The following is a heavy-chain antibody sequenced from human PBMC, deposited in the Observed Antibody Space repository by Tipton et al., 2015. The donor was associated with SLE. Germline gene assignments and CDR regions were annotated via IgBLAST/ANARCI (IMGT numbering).Heavy chain of an antibody. CDR2: IYTSGST. CDR1: GYSISSGFY. V-gene: IGHV4-38-2*01. CDR3: ARGDVD. Sequence: GLVKPSETLFLTCAVSGYSISSGFYWGWIRQPPGKGLEWIGHIYTSGSTNYNPSLKSRVTISVDTSKNQFFLTLRSVTAADTAVYFCARGDVDWGQGTLVTVSS. D-gene: IGHD5-24*01. J-gene: IGHJ4*02.